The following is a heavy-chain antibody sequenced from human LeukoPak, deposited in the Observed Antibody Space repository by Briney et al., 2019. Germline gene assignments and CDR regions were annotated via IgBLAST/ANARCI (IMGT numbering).Heavy chain of an antibody. CDR2: IYYSGNT. J-gene: IGHJ5*02. CDR1: GGSISSNY. V-gene: IGHV4-59*12. D-gene: IGHD6-13*01. Sequence: SETLSLTCTVSGGSISSNYWSWIRQPPGKGLEWIGYIYYSGNTDYSPSLKSRVTISVDTSKNQFSLKLSSVTAADTAVYYCASVKTGQQLVQYWFDPWGQGTLVTVSS. CDR3: ASVKTGQQLVQYWFDP.